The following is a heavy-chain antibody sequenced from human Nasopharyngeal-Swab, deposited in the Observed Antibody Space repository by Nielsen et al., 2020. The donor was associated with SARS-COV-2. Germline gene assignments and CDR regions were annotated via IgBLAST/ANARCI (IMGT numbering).Heavy chain of an antibody. Sequence: WMRQPPGKGLEWIGSIYYSGSTYYNPSLKSRVTISVDTSKNQFSLKLSSVTAADTAVYYCARLSIAARHSYGMDGWGQGTTVTVSS. CDR2: IYYSGST. V-gene: IGHV4-39*07. J-gene: IGHJ6*02. CDR3: ARLSIAARHSYGMDG. D-gene: IGHD6-6*01.